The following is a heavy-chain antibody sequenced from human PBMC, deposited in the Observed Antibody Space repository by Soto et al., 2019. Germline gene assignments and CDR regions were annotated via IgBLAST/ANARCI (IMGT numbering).Heavy chain of an antibody. CDR1: GFTFSSYA. V-gene: IGHV3-64*01. Sequence: GGSLRLSCAASGFTFSSYAMHWVRQAPGKGLEYVSAISSNGGSTYYANSVKGRFTISRDNSKNTLYLQMGRLRAEDRAVYYCARRAYYYDRSGFHDAVDIWGQGTMVTVS. CDR2: ISSNGGST. D-gene: IGHD3-22*01. J-gene: IGHJ3*02. CDR3: ARRAYYYDRSGFHDAVDI.